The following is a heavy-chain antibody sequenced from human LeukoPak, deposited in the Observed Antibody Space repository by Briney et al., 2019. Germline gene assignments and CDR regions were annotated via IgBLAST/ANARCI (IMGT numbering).Heavy chain of an antibody. D-gene: IGHD3-10*02. CDR1: GFTFSSYN. J-gene: IGHJ6*04. CDR2: ITSSSSYI. V-gene: IGHV3-21*01. Sequence: AGGSLRLSRAASGFTFSSYNMNWVRQAPGKGLEWVSSITSSSSYIYYADSVKGRFTISRDNAKNSLYLQMNSLRAEDTAVYYCAELGITMIGGVWGKGTTVTISS. CDR3: AELGITMIGGV.